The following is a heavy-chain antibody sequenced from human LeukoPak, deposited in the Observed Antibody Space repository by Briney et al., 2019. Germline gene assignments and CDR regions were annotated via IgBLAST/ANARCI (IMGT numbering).Heavy chain of an antibody. J-gene: IGHJ5*02. V-gene: IGHV3-21*01. D-gene: IGHD6-13*01. CDR2: ISSSSRYI. CDR3: ARGPFKAYSSSWYIGWFDP. CDR1: GFTFSSYS. Sequence: GGSLRLSCAASGFTFSSYSMNWVRQAPGKGLEWVSSISSSSRYIYYADSVKGRSTISRDNAKNSLYLQMNSLRAEDTAVYYCARGPFKAYSSSWYIGWFDPWGQGTLVTVSS.